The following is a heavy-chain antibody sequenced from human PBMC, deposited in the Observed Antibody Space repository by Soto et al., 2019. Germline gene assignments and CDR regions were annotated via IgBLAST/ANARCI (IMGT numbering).Heavy chain of an antibody. V-gene: IGHV3-20*04. CDR3: ARGGATARSYFYMDV. CDR1: GFTFDDYG. J-gene: IGHJ6*03. Sequence: EVRLVESGGGAVRPRGSLRLSCEASGFTFDDYGMTWVRQAPGKGLEWVSGVNWNGGTTGYADSVKGRFTISRDNAKNQLFLQTNSLRADDTAFYYCARGGATARSYFYMDVWANGTTVTV. D-gene: IGHD1-26*01. CDR2: VNWNGGTT.